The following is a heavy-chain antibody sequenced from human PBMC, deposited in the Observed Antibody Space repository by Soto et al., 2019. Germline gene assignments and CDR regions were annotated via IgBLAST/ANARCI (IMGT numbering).Heavy chain of an antibody. CDR3: ARDEGSWYENWFDP. CDR1: GYTFTSYG. D-gene: IGHD6-13*01. Sequence: ASVKVSCKASGYTFTSYGISWVRQAPGQALEWMGWISAYNGNTNYAQKLQGRVTMTTDTSTSTAYMALRSLRSDDTAVYYCARDEGSWYENWFDPRGQGTLVTVSS. V-gene: IGHV1-18*01. CDR2: ISAYNGNT. J-gene: IGHJ5*02.